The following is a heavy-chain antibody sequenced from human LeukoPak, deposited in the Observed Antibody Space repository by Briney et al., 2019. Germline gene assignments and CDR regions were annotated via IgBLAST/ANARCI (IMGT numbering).Heavy chain of an antibody. CDR1: GFTFSNNW. J-gene: IGHJ3*01. V-gene: IGHV3-74*01. D-gene: IGHD2-2*01. CDR3: ARTEYCSPTSCKYASF. Sequence: GGSLRLSCAASGFTFSNNWMHWVRQAPGKGLVWVSQINSDGSSTNYADSVKGRLTISRDNAKNTLYLQMNSLRVEDTAVYYCARTEYCSPTSCKYASFWGQGTMVTVS. CDR2: INSDGSST.